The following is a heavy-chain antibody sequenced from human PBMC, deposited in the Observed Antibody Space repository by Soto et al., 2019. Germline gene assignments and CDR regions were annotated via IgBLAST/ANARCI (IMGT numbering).Heavy chain of an antibody. J-gene: IGHJ4*02. D-gene: IGHD2-15*01. Sequence: SETLSLTCVAHGDSFSGYALTWIRQPPGKGLEWIAEIPEGGPTNYSPWGKRRVSRAVDSSKRQCSLTLSSVPAADTAMYSCGGGAAGMSCRNFDYCSRGSLVTVSS. CDR3: GGGAAGMSCRNFDY. V-gene: IGHV4-34*01. CDR2: IPEGGPT. CDR1: GDSFSGYA.